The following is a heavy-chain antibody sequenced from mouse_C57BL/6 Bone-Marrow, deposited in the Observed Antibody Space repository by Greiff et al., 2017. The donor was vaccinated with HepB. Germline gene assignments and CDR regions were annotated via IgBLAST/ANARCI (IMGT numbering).Heavy chain of an antibody. CDR3: ALMIKAY. CDR2: IHPNIGST. V-gene: IGHV1-64*01. CDR1: GYTFTSYW. J-gene: IGHJ3*01. D-gene: IGHD2-4*01. Sequence: VQLQQPGAELVKPGASVKLSCKASGYTFTSYWMHWVKQRPGQGLEWIGMIHPNIGSTNYNEKFKSKAKLAVDKSSSPAYMQLSSLTSEDSAVYYCALMIKAYWGQGTLVTVSA.